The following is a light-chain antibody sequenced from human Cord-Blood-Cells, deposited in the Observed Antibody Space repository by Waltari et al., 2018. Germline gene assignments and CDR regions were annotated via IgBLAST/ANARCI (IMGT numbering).Light chain of an antibody. Sequence: QSALTQPASVSGSPGQSITLPCTGTSRDDRIYNLVSWYQQHPGKAPTLMHYEGSKRPSGVSNRFSGSKSGNTASLTISGLQAEDEADYYCCSYAGSSTWVFGGGTKLTVL. CDR3: CSYAGSSTWV. CDR2: EGS. V-gene: IGLV2-23*01. CDR1: SRDDRIYNL. J-gene: IGLJ3*02.